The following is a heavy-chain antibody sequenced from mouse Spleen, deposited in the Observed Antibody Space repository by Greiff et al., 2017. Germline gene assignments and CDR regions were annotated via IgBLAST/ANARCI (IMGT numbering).Heavy chain of an antibody. Sequence: QVQLKESGAELVRPGTSVKMSCKASGYTFTNYWIGWAKQRPGHGLEWIGDIYPGGGYTNYNEKFKGKATLTADKSSSTAYMQFSSLTSEDSAIYYCARWYYYGSQGYFDVWGTGTTVTVSS. CDR1: GYTFTNYW. J-gene: IGHJ1*03. CDR3: ARWYYYGSQGYFDV. CDR2: IYPGGGYT. V-gene: IGHV1-63*01. D-gene: IGHD1-1*01.